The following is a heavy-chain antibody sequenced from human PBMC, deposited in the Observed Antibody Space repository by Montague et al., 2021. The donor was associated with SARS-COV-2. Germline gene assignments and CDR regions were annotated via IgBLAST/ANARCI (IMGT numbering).Heavy chain of an antibody. Sequence: SETLSLTCTVSGGSISSNYWSWIRQPPGKGLELIGFIYYSWSTNYNPSLTLQVTISVDTSKNQFSLKLSSVTAADTAVYYCARVCPRWLQLEPFLDYWGQGTLVTVSS. CDR2: IYYSWST. V-gene: IGHV4-59*01. J-gene: IGHJ4*02. CDR1: GGSISSNY. D-gene: IGHD5-24*01. CDR3: ARVCPRWLQLEPFLDY.